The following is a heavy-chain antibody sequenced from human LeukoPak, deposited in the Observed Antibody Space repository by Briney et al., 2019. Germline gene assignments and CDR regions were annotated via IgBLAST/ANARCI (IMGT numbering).Heavy chain of an antibody. CDR2: ISAYNGNT. Sequence: ASVKVSYKASGYTFTSYGISWVRQAPGQGLEWMGWISAYNGNTNYAQKLQGRVTMTTDTSTSTAYMELRSLRSDDTAVYYCARDNRVVAATSRHLMDVWGKGTTVTVSS. D-gene: IGHD2-15*01. J-gene: IGHJ6*04. CDR3: ARDNRVVAATSRHLMDV. V-gene: IGHV1-18*04. CDR1: GYTFTSYG.